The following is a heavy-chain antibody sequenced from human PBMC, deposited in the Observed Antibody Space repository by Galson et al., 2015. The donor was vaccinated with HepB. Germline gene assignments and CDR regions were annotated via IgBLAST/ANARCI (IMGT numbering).Heavy chain of an antibody. J-gene: IGHJ3*02. D-gene: IGHD1-1*01. Sequence: SLRLSCAASGFIVSSNYMSWVRQAPGKGLEWVSVLYTGGTTAYADSVKGRFTISRDNSKNILYLQMKSLSVEDTAFYYCARDSSTSGLGIWGQGTLVTVSS. V-gene: IGHV3-53*01. CDR2: LYTGGTT. CDR3: ARDSSTSGLGI. CDR1: GFIVSSNY.